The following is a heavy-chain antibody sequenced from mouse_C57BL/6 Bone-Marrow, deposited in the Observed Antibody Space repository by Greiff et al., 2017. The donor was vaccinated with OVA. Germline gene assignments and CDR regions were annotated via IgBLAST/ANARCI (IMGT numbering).Heavy chain of an antibody. V-gene: IGHV1-54*01. D-gene: IGHD2-3*01. Sequence: QVQLQQSGAELVRPGTSVKVSCKASGYAFTNYLIEWVKQRPGQGLEWIGVINPGSGGTNYNEKFKGKATLTADKSSSTAYMQLSSLTSEDSAVYFCAISYDGYYGYAMDYWGQGTSVTVSS. CDR3: AISYDGYYGYAMDY. CDR2: INPGSGGT. CDR1: GYAFTNYL. J-gene: IGHJ4*01.